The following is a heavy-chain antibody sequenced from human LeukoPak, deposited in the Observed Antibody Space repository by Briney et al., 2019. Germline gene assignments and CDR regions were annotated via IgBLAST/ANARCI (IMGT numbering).Heavy chain of an antibody. CDR1: GFTFSSYA. D-gene: IGHD2-2*01. CDR3: AKDRRPHTVSTQNGAFDY. Sequence: GGSLRLPCAASGFTFSSYAMSWVRQAPGKGLEWVSGISGSGGKTYDADSVKGRFTISRDNSKDALYLQMNSLRVEDTAVYYCAKDRRPHTVSTQNGAFDYWGQGTLVTVSS. CDR2: ISGSGGKT. J-gene: IGHJ4*02. V-gene: IGHV3-23*01.